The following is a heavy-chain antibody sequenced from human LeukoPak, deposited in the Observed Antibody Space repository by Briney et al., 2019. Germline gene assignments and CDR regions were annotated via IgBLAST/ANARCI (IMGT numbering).Heavy chain of an antibody. J-gene: IGHJ4*02. Sequence: ASVKVSCKASGGTFSSYAISWVRQAPGQGLEWMGGIIPIFGTANYAQKFQGRVTITADKSTGTAYMELSSLRSEDTAVYYCARAVDSYGPWGVDYWGQGTLVTVSS. CDR2: IIPIFGTA. CDR3: ARAVDSYGPWGVDY. D-gene: IGHD5-18*01. V-gene: IGHV1-69*06. CDR1: GGTFSSYA.